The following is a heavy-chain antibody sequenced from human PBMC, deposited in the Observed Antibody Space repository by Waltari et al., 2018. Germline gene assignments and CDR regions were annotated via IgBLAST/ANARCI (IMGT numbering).Heavy chain of an antibody. Sequence: QVQLQQWGAGLLKPSETLSLTCAVYGGSFSGYYWSWIRQPPGTGLEWIGEINHSGSTNYNPSLKSRVTISVDTSKNQFSLKLSSVTAADTAVYYCARRGQSGDYDLLVSYFDYWGQGTLVTVSS. D-gene: IGHD4-17*01. V-gene: IGHV4-34*01. CDR3: ARRGQSGDYDLLVSYFDY. CDR1: GGSFSGYY. CDR2: INHSGST. J-gene: IGHJ4*02.